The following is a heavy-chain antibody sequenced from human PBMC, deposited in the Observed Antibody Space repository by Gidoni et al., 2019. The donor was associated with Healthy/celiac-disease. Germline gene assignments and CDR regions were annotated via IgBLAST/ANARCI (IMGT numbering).Heavy chain of an antibody. V-gene: IGHV3-30-3*01. CDR1: GFTFSSYA. Sequence: QVQLVESGGGVVQPGRSLRLSCAASGFTFSSYAMHCVRQAPGKGLEWVAVISYDGSNKYYADSVKGRFTISRDNSKNTLYLQMNSLRAEDTAVYYCARDSYGMDVWGQGTTVTVSS. CDR3: ARDSYGMDV. CDR2: ISYDGSNK. J-gene: IGHJ6*02.